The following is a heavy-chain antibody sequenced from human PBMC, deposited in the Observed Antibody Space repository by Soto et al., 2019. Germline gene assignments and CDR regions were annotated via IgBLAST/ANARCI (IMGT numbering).Heavy chain of an antibody. V-gene: IGHV1-69*02. Sequence: VKVSCKASGGTFCSYTISWARQAPGQGLEWMGRIIPILGIANYAQKFQGRVTITADKSTSTAYMELSSLRSEDTAVYYCARDLYGSGSYYKSGFDYWGQGTLVTVSS. D-gene: IGHD3-10*01. CDR1: GGTFCSYT. J-gene: IGHJ4*02. CDR3: ARDLYGSGSYYKSGFDY. CDR2: IIPILGIA.